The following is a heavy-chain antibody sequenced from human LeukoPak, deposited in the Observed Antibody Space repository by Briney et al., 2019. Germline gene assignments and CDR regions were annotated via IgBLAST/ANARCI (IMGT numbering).Heavy chain of an antibody. CDR3: ARAELTGGPYYFDY. CDR2: VYHRGST. Sequence: SETLSLTCAVSGGSISSSDWWSWVRQPPGKGLEWIGEVYHRGSTKHNPSLMSRVTMSVDKSKNQFSLRLSSVTAADTAVYYCARAELTGGPYYFDYWGQGTLVTVSS. J-gene: IGHJ4*02. D-gene: IGHD3-9*01. V-gene: IGHV4-4*02. CDR1: GGSISSSDW.